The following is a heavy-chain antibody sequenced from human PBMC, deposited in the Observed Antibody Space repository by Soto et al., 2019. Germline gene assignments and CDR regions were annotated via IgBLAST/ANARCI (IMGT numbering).Heavy chain of an antibody. CDR1: GGSFSGHY. D-gene: IGHD3-9*01. V-gene: IGHV4-34*01. CDR2: INHSGST. Sequence: SETLSLTCAVYGGSFSGHYWSWIRQPPGKGLEWIGEINHSGSTNYNPSLKSRVTISVDTSKNQFSLKLSSVTAADTAVYYCARKGRYFDWLLSRHYGMDVWGQGTTVTVSS. CDR3: ARKGRYFDWLLSRHYGMDV. J-gene: IGHJ6*02.